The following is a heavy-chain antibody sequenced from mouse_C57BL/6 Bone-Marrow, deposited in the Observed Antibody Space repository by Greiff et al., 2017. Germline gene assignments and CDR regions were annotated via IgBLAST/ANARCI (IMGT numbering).Heavy chain of an antibody. V-gene: IGHV5-15*01. CDR3: ARRGNYYGFAY. J-gene: IGHJ3*01. D-gene: IGHD1-1*01. CDR2: ISNLAYSI. Sequence: EVMLVESGGGLVQPGGSLKLSCAASGFTFSDYGMAWVRQAPRKGPEWVAFISNLAYSIYYADTVTGRFTISRENAKNTLYLEMSSLRSEDTAMYYCARRGNYYGFAYWGQGTLVTVSA. CDR1: GFTFSDYG.